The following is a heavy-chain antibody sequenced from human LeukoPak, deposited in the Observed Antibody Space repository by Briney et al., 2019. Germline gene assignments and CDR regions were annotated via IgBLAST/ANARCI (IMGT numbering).Heavy chain of an antibody. CDR1: GFTVSSNY. D-gene: IGHD4-17*01. V-gene: IGHV3-21*01. J-gene: IGHJ4*02. Sequence: TPGGSLRLSCAASGFTVSSNYMSWVRQAPGKGLEWVSSISSSSSYIYYADSVKGRFTISRDNAKNSLYLQMNSLRAEDTAVYYCARDTRATTVTTLVFFDYWGQGTLVTVSS. CDR2: ISSSSSYI. CDR3: ARDTRATTVTTLVFFDY.